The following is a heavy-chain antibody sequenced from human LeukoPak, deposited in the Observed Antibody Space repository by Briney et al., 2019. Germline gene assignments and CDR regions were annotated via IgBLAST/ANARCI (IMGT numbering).Heavy chain of an antibody. Sequence: ASVKVSCKASGYTFTSYDINWVRQAPGQGLEWMGWINPNSGGTNYAQKFQGRVTMTRDTSISTAYMELSRLRSDDTAVYYCARDGRLYGSGSYLDYWGQGTLVTVSS. D-gene: IGHD3-10*01. J-gene: IGHJ4*02. CDR1: GYTFTSYD. V-gene: IGHV1-2*02. CDR2: INPNSGGT. CDR3: ARDGRLYGSGSYLDY.